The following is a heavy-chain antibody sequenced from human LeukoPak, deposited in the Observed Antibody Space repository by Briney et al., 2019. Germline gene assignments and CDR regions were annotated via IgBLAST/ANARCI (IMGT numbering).Heavy chain of an antibody. CDR1: GFTFSSYA. Sequence: SGGSLRLSCAASGFTFSSYAMSWVRQAPGKGLEWVSAISGSGGSTYYADSVKGRFTISRDNSKNTLYLQMNSLRAEDTAVYYCARDLYVTEGLNYYYYMDVWGKGTTVTVSS. J-gene: IGHJ6*03. D-gene: IGHD1-20*01. CDR2: ISGSGGST. CDR3: ARDLYVTEGLNYYYYMDV. V-gene: IGHV3-23*01.